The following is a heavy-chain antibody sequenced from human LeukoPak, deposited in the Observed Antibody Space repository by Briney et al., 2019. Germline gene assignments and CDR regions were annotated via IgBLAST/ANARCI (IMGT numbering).Heavy chain of an antibody. Sequence: GTSLRLSCAASEFTFSNYAMHWVRQAPGKGLEWVAVISYDGSNKYYADSVKGRFTISRDNAKNTLYLQMNNLRADDTAVYYCAGGRLVATSKAVAIDYWGQGTLVTVSS. CDR3: AGGRLVATSKAVAIDY. J-gene: IGHJ4*02. CDR1: EFTFSNYA. CDR2: ISYDGSNK. V-gene: IGHV3-30-3*01. D-gene: IGHD5-12*01.